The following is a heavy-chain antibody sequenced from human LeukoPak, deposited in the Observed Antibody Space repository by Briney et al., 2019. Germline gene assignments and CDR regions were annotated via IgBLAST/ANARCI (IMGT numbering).Heavy chain of an antibody. CDR2: ISYDGSNK. D-gene: IGHD3-22*01. V-gene: IGHV3-30-3*01. J-gene: IGHJ6*02. CDR3: AYSSPNYYYGMDV. CDR1: GFTFSSYA. Sequence: GGSLRLSCAASGFTFSSYAMHWVRQAPGKGLEWVAVISYDGSNKYYADSVKGRFTISRDNSKNTLYLQMNSLRAEDTAVYYCAYSSPNYYYGMDVWGQGTTVTVSS.